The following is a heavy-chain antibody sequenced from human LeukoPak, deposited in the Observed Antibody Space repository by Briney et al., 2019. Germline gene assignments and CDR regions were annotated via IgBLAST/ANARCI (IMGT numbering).Heavy chain of an antibody. CDR2: IYYSGST. J-gene: IGHJ3*02. V-gene: IGHV4-59*08. CDR1: GGSISSHY. CDR3: ARHQAHDLRTFDI. Sequence: SETLSLTCTVSGGSISSHYWSWIRQPPGKGLEWIGHIYYSGSTNYNPSLKSRVTISVDTSKNQFSLKLSSVTAADTAVYYCARHQAHDLRTFDIWGQGTMVTVSS.